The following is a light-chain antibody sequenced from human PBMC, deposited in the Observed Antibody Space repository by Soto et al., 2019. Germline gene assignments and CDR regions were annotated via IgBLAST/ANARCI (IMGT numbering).Light chain of an antibody. CDR3: SSYAGSKNFVV. CDR1: STDVGGYNY. V-gene: IGLV2-8*01. J-gene: IGLJ2*01. CDR2: EVY. Sequence: QSALTQPPSASGSPGRSVTISCTGTSTDVGGYNYVSWYQQHPGKAPKLMIYEVYKRPSGVPDRFSGSKSGNTASLTVSGLQAEDEADYYCSSYAGSKNFVVFGGGTKLTVL.